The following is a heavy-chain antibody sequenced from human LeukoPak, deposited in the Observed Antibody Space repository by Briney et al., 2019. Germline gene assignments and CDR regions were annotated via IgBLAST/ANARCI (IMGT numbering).Heavy chain of an antibody. CDR3: ARERIRDWDVVVVPAAIFDY. CDR1: GYTLTELS. CDR2: FDPEDGET. Sequence: GASVKVSCKVSGYTLTELSMHWVRQAPGKGLEWMGGFDPEDGETIYAQKFQGRVTMTEDTSTDTAYMELSSLRSEDTAVYYCARERIRDWDVVVVPAAIFDYWGQGTLVTVSS. D-gene: IGHD2-2*02. J-gene: IGHJ4*02. V-gene: IGHV1-24*01.